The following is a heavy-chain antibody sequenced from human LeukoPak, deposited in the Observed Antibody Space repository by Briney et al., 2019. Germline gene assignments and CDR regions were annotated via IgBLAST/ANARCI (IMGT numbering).Heavy chain of an antibody. CDR1: GFTFSSYG. CDR3: ARDWGSGNSYYFDY. CDR2: IWYDGSNK. Sequence: GGSLRLSCAASGFTFSSYGMHWVRQAPGKGLEWVAVIWYDGSNKYYEDSVKGRFTISRDNSKNTLYLQMNSLRAEDTAVYYCARDWGSGNSYYFDYWGQGTLVTVPS. J-gene: IGHJ4*02. D-gene: IGHD3-10*01. V-gene: IGHV3-33*01.